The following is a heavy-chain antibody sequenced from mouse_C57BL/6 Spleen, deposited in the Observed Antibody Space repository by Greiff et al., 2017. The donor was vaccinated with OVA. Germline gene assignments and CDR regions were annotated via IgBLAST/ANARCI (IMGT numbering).Heavy chain of an antibody. CDR1: GYTFTGYW. J-gene: IGHJ2*01. Sequence: QVQLQQSGAELMKPGASVKLSCKATGYTFTGYWIEWVKQRPGHGLEWIGAILPGSGSTNYNEKFKGKATFTADTSSNTAYMQLSSLTTEDSAIYYCASLTTVVATRYFDYWGQGTTLTVSS. CDR3: ASLTTVVATRYFDY. CDR2: ILPGSGST. V-gene: IGHV1-9*01. D-gene: IGHD1-1*01.